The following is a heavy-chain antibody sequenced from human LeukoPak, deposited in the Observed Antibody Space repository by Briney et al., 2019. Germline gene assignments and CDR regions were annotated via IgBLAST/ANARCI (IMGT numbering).Heavy chain of an antibody. CDR2: ISTSGRT. J-gene: IGHJ4*02. V-gene: IGHV3-23*01. CDR3: AKDLDSTGYYSYRY. Sequence: GRSLRLSCAASGFTFSSYAMNWVRQAPGKGLEWVSLISTSGRTHYASSVEGRFTISRDNSKNTLYLQMNSLRAEDTAVYHCAKDLDSTGYYSYRYWGQGTLVTVSS. CDR1: GFTFSSYA. D-gene: IGHD3-22*01.